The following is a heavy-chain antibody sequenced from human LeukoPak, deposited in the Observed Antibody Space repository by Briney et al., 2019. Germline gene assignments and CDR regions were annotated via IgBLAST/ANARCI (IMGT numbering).Heavy chain of an antibody. V-gene: IGHV3-23*01. CDR2: ISGSGAKT. D-gene: IGHD6-25*01. J-gene: IGHJ6*03. CDR3: AKGAGIAAKGYYYYYYMDV. Sequence: GGSLRLSCAASGFTFSTYAMNWVRQAPGKGLEWVSAISGSGAKTYYADFVKGRFTISRDNSKNTLYLQMNSLRAEDTAVYYCAKGAGIAAKGYYYYYYMDVWGKGTTVTVSS. CDR1: GFTFSTYA.